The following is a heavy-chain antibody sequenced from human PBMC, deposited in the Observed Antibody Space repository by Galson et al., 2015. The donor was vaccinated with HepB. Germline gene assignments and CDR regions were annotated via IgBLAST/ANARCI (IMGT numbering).Heavy chain of an antibody. Sequence: SLRLSCAASGFTFDDYAMHRVRQAPGKGLEWVAGISWNSGSIGYADSVKGRFTISRDNAKNSLYLQMNSLRIEDTAFYYCAKAGSCRSTSCAPDCWGQGALVTVSS. CDR2: ISWNSGSI. J-gene: IGHJ4*02. D-gene: IGHD2-2*03. CDR1: GFTFDDYA. V-gene: IGHV3-9*01. CDR3: AKAGSCRSTSCAPDC.